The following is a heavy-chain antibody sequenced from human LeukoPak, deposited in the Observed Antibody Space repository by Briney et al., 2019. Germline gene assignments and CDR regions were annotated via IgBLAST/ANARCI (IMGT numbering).Heavy chain of an antibody. CDR3: ARDSGTTGEVKFDP. CDR1: GGSISSYY. CDR2: IYTSGSI. Sequence: KASETLSLTCTVSGGSISSYYWSWIRQPAGKGLEWIGRIYTSGSITYNPSLKSRVSMSVDTSKNQFSLKLSSVTAADTAVYYCARDSGTTGEVKFDPWAREPWSPSPQ. J-gene: IGHJ5*02. D-gene: IGHD3-10*01. V-gene: IGHV4-4*07.